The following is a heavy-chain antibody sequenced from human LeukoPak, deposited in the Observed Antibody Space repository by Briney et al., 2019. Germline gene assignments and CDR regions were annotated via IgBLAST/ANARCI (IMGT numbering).Heavy chain of an antibody. Sequence: GGSLRLSCAASGFTFSSYAMSWVRQAPGKGLEWVSAISGSGGSTYYADSVKGRFTISGDNSKNTLYLQMNSLRAEDTAVYYCARDRRYYDSSGYSDYWGQGTLVTVSS. CDR2: ISGSGGST. CDR1: GFTFSSYA. V-gene: IGHV3-23*01. J-gene: IGHJ4*02. D-gene: IGHD3-22*01. CDR3: ARDRRYYDSSGYSDY.